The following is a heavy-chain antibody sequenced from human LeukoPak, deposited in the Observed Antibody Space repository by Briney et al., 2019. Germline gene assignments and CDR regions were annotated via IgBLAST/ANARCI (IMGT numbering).Heavy chain of an antibody. D-gene: IGHD3-16*01. Sequence: GGSLRLSCAASGFTFSSYGMHWVRQAPGKGLEWVAFIRYDGSNKYYADSVKGRFTISRDNSKNTLYLQMNSLRAEDTAVYYCAKDRSFGPSYDAFDIWGQGTMVTVSS. CDR3: AKDRSFGPSYDAFDI. CDR1: GFTFSSYG. CDR2: IRYDGSNK. V-gene: IGHV3-30*02. J-gene: IGHJ3*02.